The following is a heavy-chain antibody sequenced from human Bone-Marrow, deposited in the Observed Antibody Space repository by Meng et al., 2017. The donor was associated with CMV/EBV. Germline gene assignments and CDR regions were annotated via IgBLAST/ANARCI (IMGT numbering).Heavy chain of an antibody. Sequence: SETLSLTCTVSGGSISNYYWGWIRQPPGKGLEWIGYIYYSGSTNYNPSLKSRVTISVHTSKIQFSLKLSSVTAADTAVYYCARGSGYGSYYFDYLGQGTLVTVSS. J-gene: IGHJ4*02. V-gene: IGHV4-59*01. D-gene: IGHD5-12*01. CDR2: IYYSGST. CDR1: GGSISNYY. CDR3: ARGSGYGSYYFDY.